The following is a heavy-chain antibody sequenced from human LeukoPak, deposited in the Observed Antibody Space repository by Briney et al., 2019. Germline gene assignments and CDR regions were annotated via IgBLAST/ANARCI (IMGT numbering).Heavy chain of an antibody. V-gene: IGHV3-30*02. CDR3: AKNPGGTYSEYFQH. J-gene: IGHJ1*01. CDR1: GFTFSSNG. Sequence: GGSLRLSCAASGFTFSSNGMHWVRQAPGKGLEWVAFIWFDGSKKYYADSVKGRFTISRDNSKNTLYLQMNSLRAEDTAVYYCAKNPGGTYSEYFQHWGQGTLVTVSS. D-gene: IGHD1-26*01. CDR2: IWFDGSKK.